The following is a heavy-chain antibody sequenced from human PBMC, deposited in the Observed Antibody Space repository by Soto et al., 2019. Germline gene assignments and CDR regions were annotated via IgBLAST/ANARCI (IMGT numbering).Heavy chain of an antibody. J-gene: IGHJ4*01. Sequence: GGSLRLPCTASGFSISSNAMYWVRQAPGKGLYRASGSSERGDTSHYGDSVKGQFTISRDTSKNTLYLQLNTLRADDTAVYYCAKDKPGTTSFDYWGQGTLVTVFS. CDR2: SSERGDTS. V-gene: IGHV3-23*01. CDR1: GFSISSNA. D-gene: IGHD1-1*01. CDR3: AKDKPGTTSFDY.